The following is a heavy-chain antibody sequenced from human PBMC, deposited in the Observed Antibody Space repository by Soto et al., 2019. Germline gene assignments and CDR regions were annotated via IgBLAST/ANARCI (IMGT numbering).Heavy chain of an antibody. D-gene: IGHD2-21*01. CDR3: ARDPLIGNTDYGLDV. J-gene: IGHJ6*02. Sequence: GGSLRLSCAASGFTFSSFWMHWVRQAPGKGLVWVSRINNDGSSTAHADSVKGRFTISRDNAKSTLYLQVTSLRAEDTAVYYCARDPLIGNTDYGLDVWGQGTTVTVSS. CDR1: GFTFSSFW. CDR2: INNDGSST. V-gene: IGHV3-74*01.